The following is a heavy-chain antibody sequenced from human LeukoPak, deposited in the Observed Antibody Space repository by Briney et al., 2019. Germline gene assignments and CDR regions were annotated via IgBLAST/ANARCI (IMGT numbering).Heavy chain of an antibody. CDR3: AREKRVLLWFGEARRYMDV. CDR1: GGSFSGYY. J-gene: IGHJ6*03. D-gene: IGHD3-10*01. V-gene: IGHV4-34*01. CDR2: INHSGST. Sequence: SETLSLTCAVYGGSFSGYYWSWIRQPPGKGLEWIGEINHSGSTNYNPSLKSRVTISVDTSKNQFSLKLSSVTAADTAVYYCAREKRVLLWFGEARRYMDVWGKGTTVTISS.